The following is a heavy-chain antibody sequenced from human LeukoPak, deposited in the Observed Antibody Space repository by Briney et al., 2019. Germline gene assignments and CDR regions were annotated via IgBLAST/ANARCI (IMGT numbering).Heavy chain of an antibody. CDR2: ISGSGGGT. Sequence: GGSLRLSCAASGFTFSSYAMSWVRQAPGKGLEWVSAISGSGGGTHYADSVRGRFTISRDNSKNTLNLQMNSLRAEDTAVYYCAKVRHPYGPPDQYFDHWGQGTLVTVSS. V-gene: IGHV3-23*01. CDR3: AKVRHPYGPPDQYFDH. J-gene: IGHJ4*02. CDR1: GFTFSSYA. D-gene: IGHD3-10*01.